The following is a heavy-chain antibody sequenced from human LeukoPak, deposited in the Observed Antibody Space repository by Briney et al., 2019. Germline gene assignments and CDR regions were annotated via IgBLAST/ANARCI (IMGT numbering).Heavy chain of an antibody. CDR2: INAGNGNT. V-gene: IGHV1-3*01. J-gene: IGHJ4*02. CDR1: GYTFTSYA. Sequence: ASVKVSCKASGYTFTSYAMQWVRQAPGQRLEWMGWINAGNGNTKYSQKFQGRVTITRDTSASTAYMELSSLRSEDTAVYYCARNSLYCSGGSCYYGYWGQGTLVTVSS. CDR3: ARNSLYCSGGSCYYGY. D-gene: IGHD2-15*01.